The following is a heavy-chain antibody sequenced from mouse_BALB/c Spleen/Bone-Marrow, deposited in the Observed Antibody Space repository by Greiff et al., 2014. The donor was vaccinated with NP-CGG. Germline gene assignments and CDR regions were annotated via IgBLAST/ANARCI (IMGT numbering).Heavy chain of an antibody. J-gene: IGHJ2*01. CDR3: ARQGYHRYDGRGFDY. D-gene: IGHD2-14*01. CDR1: GFTFSNYA. Sequence: VQLQQSGGGLVKPGGSLKLSCAASGFTFSNYAMSWVRQTPEKRLEWVATISSGGSYTYYPDSVKGRFTISRDNAKNTLYLQMSSLRSEDTAMYYCARQGYHRYDGRGFDYWGQGTTLTVSS. V-gene: IGHV5-9-3*01. CDR2: ISSGGSYT.